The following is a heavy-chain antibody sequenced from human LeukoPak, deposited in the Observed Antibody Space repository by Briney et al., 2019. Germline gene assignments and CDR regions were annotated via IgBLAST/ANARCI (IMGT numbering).Heavy chain of an antibody. CDR2: IGTSGET. V-gene: IGHV3-13*01. CDR1: GCTFRDYD. CDR3: VRVAKERVGGVYYFDY. D-gene: IGHD1-1*01. Sequence: RGGSLRLSCAASGCTFRDYDMHWVRQATGKGLEWVSAIGTSGETYYTGSVKGRFPISRANAKNSLYLQIHSLRAGDTAVYYCVRVAKERVGGVYYFDYWGQGTPVTVSS. J-gene: IGHJ4*02.